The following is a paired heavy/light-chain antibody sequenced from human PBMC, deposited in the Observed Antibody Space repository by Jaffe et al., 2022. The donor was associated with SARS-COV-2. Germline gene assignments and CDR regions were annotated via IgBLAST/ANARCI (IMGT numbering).Light chain of an antibody. J-gene: IGLJ2*01. CDR3: SSYTSSGTLVV. Sequence: QSALTQPASVSGSPGQSIIISCTGTSSDVGGYKYVSWYQQHPGKAPKLMIFDVSDRPSGVSNRFSGSKSGNTASLTISGLQAEDEADYYCSSYTSSGTLVVFGGGTKLTVL. CDR1: SSDVGGYKY. V-gene: IGLV2-14*01. CDR2: DVS.
Heavy chain of an antibody. CDR3: ARHVSGRGYDLLRRNNQYYYYMDV. CDR2: IYYSGST. V-gene: IGHV4-39*01. CDR1: GGSISSSNYY. D-gene: IGHD5-12*01. Sequence: QLQLQESGPGLVKPSETLSLTCTVSGGSISSSNYYWGWIRQPPGKGLEWIGSIYYSGSTYYNPSLKSRVSISVDTSKNQFSLRLNSVTAADTAAYYCARHVSGRGYDLLRRNNQYYYYMDVWGKGTTVTVSS. J-gene: IGHJ6*03.